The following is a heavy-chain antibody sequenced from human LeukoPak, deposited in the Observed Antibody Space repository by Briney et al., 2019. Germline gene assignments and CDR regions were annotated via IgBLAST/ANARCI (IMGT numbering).Heavy chain of an antibody. V-gene: IGHV1-18*01. CDR1: GYTFTSYG. J-gene: IGHJ6*03. CDR3: ARQYNWNDGDYYYYYMDV. CDR2: ISAYNGNT. Sequence: GASVKVSCKASGYTFTSYGISWVRQAPGQGLEWMGWISAYNGNTNYAQKLQGRVTMTTDTSTSTAYMEPRSLRSDDTAVYYCARQYNWNDGDYYYYYMDVWGKGTTVTVSS. D-gene: IGHD1-1*01.